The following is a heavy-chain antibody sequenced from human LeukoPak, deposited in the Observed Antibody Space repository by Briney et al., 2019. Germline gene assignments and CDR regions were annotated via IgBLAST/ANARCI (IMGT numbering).Heavy chain of an antibody. CDR1: GCTFTSYD. CDR2: MKPNNGDT. CDR3: AMGPPEKTYSDY. J-gene: IGHJ4*02. V-gene: IGHV1-8*01. D-gene: IGHD4-11*01. Sequence: GASVKVSCKASGCTFTSYDINWVRQATGQGLEWMGWMKPNNGDTGYAQKFQGRVTMTRNTAINTAYLELNSLTSEDTAVYFCAMGPPEKTYSDYWGQGTLVTVSS.